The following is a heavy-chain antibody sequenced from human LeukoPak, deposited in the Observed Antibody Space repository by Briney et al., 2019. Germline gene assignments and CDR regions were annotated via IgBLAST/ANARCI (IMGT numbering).Heavy chain of an antibody. Sequence: SETLSLTSAVYGGSFSGYYWSWIRQPPGEGLEWIGEINHSGSTNYNPSLKSRVTISVDTSKNQFSLKLSSVTAADTAVYYCARGANIVVVPAAMVVGYYYYMDVWGKGTTVTVYS. V-gene: IGHV4-34*01. CDR3: ARGANIVVVPAAMVVGYYYYMDV. CDR1: GGSFSGYY. CDR2: INHSGST. D-gene: IGHD2-2*01. J-gene: IGHJ6*03.